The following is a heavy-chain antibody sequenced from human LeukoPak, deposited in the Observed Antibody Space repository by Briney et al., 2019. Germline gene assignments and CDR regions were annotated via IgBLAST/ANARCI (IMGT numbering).Heavy chain of an antibody. Sequence: QPVRSLRLSCAASGFTFSSYGMHWVRQAPGKGLEWVAVIWYDGSNKYYADSVKGRFTISRDNSKNTLYLQMNSLRAEDTAVYYCARDDLGIAAAANWFDPWGQGTLVTVSS. CDR3: ARDDLGIAAAANWFDP. D-gene: IGHD6-13*01. J-gene: IGHJ5*02. CDR2: IWYDGSNK. CDR1: GFTFSSYG. V-gene: IGHV3-33*01.